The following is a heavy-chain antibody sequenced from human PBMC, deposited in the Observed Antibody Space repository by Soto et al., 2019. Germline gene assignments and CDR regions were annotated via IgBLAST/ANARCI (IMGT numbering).Heavy chain of an antibody. Sequence: QVQLVESWGCVVQPGGSLRLSWAASGFTFSYYGFHWVRQAPGKGLEWVAVMHTGGNEKYYVDAVKGRFTVYRDDSRNMVYLEMSGLRAEDTAEYFCARDADTTGHYSHFDLWGRGALVAVS. D-gene: IGHD3-9*01. CDR1: GFTFSYYG. CDR2: MHTGGNEK. CDR3: ARDADTTGHYSHFDL. V-gene: IGHV3-33*08. J-gene: IGHJ4*02.